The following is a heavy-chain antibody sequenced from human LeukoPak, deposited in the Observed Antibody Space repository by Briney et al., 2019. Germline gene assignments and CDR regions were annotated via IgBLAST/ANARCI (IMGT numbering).Heavy chain of an antibody. Sequence: GGSLRLSCAASGFTFSSYAMSWVRQAPGKGLEWVSAISGSGGSTYYADSVEGRFTISRDNSKNTLYLQMNSLRAEDTAVYYCARSSPRRITIFGVVISEWFDPWGQGTLVTVSS. V-gene: IGHV3-23*01. CDR3: ARSSPRRITIFGVVISEWFDP. CDR2: ISGSGGST. D-gene: IGHD3-3*01. J-gene: IGHJ5*02. CDR1: GFTFSSYA.